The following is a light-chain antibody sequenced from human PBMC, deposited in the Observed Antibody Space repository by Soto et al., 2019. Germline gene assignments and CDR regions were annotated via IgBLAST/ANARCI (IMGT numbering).Light chain of an antibody. CDR1: TSSIEAHSD. V-gene: IGLV1-40*01. J-gene: IGLJ1*01. Sequence: QRVLTQPPSGSGAAVHSGTISCTGKTSSIEAHSDIHWYQHLPGKAPKLLIYSNTHRPSGVPDRFSGSKSGTSASLAITGLQAEDEGDYYCQYYDTSLSRLFVFGSGTKVTVL. CDR2: SNT. CDR3: QYYDTSLSRLFV.